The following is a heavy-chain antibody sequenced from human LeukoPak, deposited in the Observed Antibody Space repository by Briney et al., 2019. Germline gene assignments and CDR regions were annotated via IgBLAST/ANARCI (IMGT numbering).Heavy chain of an antibody. D-gene: IGHD3-3*01. CDR3: ARDPGGEWLFLGY. V-gene: IGHV1-69*13. Sequence: ATSVKVSCKASGGTFSSYAISWVRQAPGQGLEWKGGIIPTFGTANYAQKFQGRVTITADESTSTAYMELSSLRSEDTAVYYCARDPGGEWLFLGYWGQGTLVTVSS. J-gene: IGHJ4*02. CDR2: IIPTFGTA. CDR1: GGTFSSYA.